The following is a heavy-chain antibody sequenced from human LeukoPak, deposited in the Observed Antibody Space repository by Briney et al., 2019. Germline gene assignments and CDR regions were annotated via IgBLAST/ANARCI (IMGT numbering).Heavy chain of an antibody. CDR1: GGSISGSY. V-gene: IGHV4-59*08. Sequence: SETVSLTCIVSGGSISGSYWSWIRQPPGKGLEWIGYVYYRGDTNYNPSLKSRVTISVDMSKNQFSLKLSSVTAADTAVYYCARHHYYMDVWGKGTTVTVSS. CDR3: ARHHYYMDV. J-gene: IGHJ6*03. CDR2: VYYRGDT.